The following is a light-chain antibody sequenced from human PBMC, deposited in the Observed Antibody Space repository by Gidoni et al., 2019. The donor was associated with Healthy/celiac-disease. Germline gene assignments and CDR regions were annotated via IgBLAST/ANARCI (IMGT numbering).Light chain of an antibody. V-gene: IGKV1-39*01. J-gene: IGKJ4*01. CDR2: AAS. CDR1: QSISSY. CDR3: QQSYSTRLT. Sequence: DIQMTQSPSSLSASVGDRVTITGRASQSISSYLNWYQQKPGKAPKLLIYAASSLQSGVPSRFSGSGSGTDFTLTSSSLQPEDFATYYCQQSYSTRLTFGGXTKVEIK.